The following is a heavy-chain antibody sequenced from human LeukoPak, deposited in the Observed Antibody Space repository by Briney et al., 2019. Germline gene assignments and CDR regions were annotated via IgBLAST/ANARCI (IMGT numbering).Heavy chain of an antibody. CDR3: ASPGIVVIPSGFDY. CDR2: IYYSGST. CDR1: GGSISSSGYY. J-gene: IGHJ4*02. Sequence: SETLSLTCTVSGGSISSSGYYWGWIRQPPGKGLEWIGSIYYSGSTYYNPSLKSRVTISVDTSKNQFSLKLSSVTAADTAVYYCASPGIVVIPSGFDYWGQGTLVTVSS. V-gene: IGHV4-39*01. D-gene: IGHD3-22*01.